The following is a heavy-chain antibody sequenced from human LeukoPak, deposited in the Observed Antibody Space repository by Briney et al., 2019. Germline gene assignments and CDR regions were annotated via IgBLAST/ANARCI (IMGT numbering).Heavy chain of an antibody. CDR3: AKAHCSSTSCSRADN. D-gene: IGHD2-2*01. Sequence: GGSRRLSCAASGFTFTRNAMAWVRQAPGKGLEWVSAIDGSGGTTFYADSVKGRVTISRVQSTNTVYLQMNSLRADDTAVYYCAKAHCSSTSCSRADNWGQGTLVTVSS. V-gene: IGHV3-23*01. CDR1: GFTFTRNA. J-gene: IGHJ4*02. CDR2: IDGSGGTT.